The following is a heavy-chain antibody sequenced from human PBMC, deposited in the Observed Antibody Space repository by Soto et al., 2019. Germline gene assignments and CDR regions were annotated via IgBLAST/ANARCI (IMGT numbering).Heavy chain of an antibody. CDR3: AREVGYCSVGGCYTYFHY. V-gene: IGHV1-3*01. J-gene: IGHJ1*01. Sequence: QVQLVQSGAEVKKPGASVKVSCKASGYTFTSYTLHWVRHAPGEGLEWMGWINAGNGNTKSSLKFQDRVTFTRDTSATTAYMELRSLRIEDAAVYYCAREVGYCSVGGCYTYFHYWGQGTPVTVSS. CDR1: GYTFTSYT. D-gene: IGHD2-15*01. CDR2: INAGNGNT.